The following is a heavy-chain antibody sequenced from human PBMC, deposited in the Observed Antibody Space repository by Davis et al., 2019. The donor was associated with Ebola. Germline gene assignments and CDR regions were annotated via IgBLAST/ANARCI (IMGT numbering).Heavy chain of an antibody. Sequence: ASVKVSCKVSGYSLTDLTMHWVRQAPGQGLEWMGIINPSGGSTSYAQKFQGRVTMTRDTSTSTVYMELSSLRSEDTAVYYCARDNSPHYYYGMDVWGQGTTVTVSS. J-gene: IGHJ6*02. V-gene: IGHV1-46*01. CDR1: GYSLTDLT. CDR2: INPSGGST. D-gene: IGHD5-18*01. CDR3: ARDNSPHYYYGMDV.